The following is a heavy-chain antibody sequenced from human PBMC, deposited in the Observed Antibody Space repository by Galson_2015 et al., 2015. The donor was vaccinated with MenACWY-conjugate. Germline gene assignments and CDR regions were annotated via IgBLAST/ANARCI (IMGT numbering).Heavy chain of an antibody. Sequence: GLEWVSLIYAGGSTYYTESVKGRFTISRDNSKNTLSLQMNSLRAEDTAVYYCTRDSWGGGANWGQGTLVTVSS. D-gene: IGHD3-16*01. CDR3: TRDSWGGGAN. J-gene: IGHJ4*02. V-gene: IGHV3-66*01. CDR2: IYAGGST.